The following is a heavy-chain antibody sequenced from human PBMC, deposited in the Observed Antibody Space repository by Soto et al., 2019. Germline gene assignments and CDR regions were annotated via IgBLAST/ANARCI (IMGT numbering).Heavy chain of an antibody. Sequence: QVQLVQSEAEVKKPGSSVKVSCKSSGLTFRSDSISWVRQAPGQGLEWMGGMIPISRTPTYAQKFQGRVTISADESTRTAYMEVTSLTFEDTAVYYCARGVASSDWGQGTLVTVSS. J-gene: IGHJ4*02. CDR3: ARGVASSD. CDR2: MIPISRTP. D-gene: IGHD5-12*01. CDR1: GLTFRSDS. V-gene: IGHV1-69*01.